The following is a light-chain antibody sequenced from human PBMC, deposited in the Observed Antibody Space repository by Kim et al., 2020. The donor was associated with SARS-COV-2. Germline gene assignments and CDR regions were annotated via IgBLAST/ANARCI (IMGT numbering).Light chain of an antibody. CDR2: DGR. V-gene: IGLV3-1*01. J-gene: IGLJ2*01. CDR3: QAWDSSTVV. CDR1: ELGDKY. Sequence: SYELTQPPSVSVSPGQTASITCSGDELGDKYACWYQQKPGQSPVLVIYDGRERPSGIPERFSGSKSGTTATLTISGTQAMDEADYYCQAWDSSTVVFGGGTKLTVL.